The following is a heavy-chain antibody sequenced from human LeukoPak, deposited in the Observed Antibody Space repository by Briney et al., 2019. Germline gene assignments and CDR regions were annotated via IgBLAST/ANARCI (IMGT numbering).Heavy chain of an antibody. J-gene: IGHJ4*02. CDR3: ARDGFTVGDGYNLYY. Sequence: ASVKVSCKASGYNFTGYYMRCVRQAPGQGLEWMGIINPSGGSTSYAQKFQGRVTMTRDTSTSTVYMELSSLRSEDTAGYYCARDGFTVGDGYNLYYRGPETLVTVSS. CDR2: INPSGGST. V-gene: IGHV1-46*01. D-gene: IGHD5-24*01. CDR1: GYNFTGYY.